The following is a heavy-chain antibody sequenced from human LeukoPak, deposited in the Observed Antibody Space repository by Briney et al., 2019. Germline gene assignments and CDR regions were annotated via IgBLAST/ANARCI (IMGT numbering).Heavy chain of an antibody. Sequence: GGSLRLSCAASGFTVSSNYMSWVRQAPGKGLEWVSVIYSGGSTYYADSVKGRFTISRDNSKNTLYLQMNSLRAEDTAVYYCARKRRDGYYFGYWGQGTLVTVSS. D-gene: IGHD5-24*01. V-gene: IGHV3-53*01. J-gene: IGHJ4*02. CDR3: ARKRRDGYYFGY. CDR1: GFTVSSNY. CDR2: IYSGGST.